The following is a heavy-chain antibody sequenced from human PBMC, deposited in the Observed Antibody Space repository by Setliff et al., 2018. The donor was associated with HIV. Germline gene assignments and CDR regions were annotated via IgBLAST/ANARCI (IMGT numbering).Heavy chain of an antibody. V-gene: IGHV4-34*01. Sequence: SETLSLTCAVYGGSFSGYYWSWIRQPPGKGLEWIGEINHSGSTNYNPSLKSRVTISVDTSKNQFSLKLSSVTAADTAVYYRARGRGYSGYYYYYYYMDVWGKGTTVTVSS. CDR2: INHSGST. CDR1: GGSFSGYY. J-gene: IGHJ6*03. CDR3: ARGRGYSGYYYYYYYMDV. D-gene: IGHD5-12*01.